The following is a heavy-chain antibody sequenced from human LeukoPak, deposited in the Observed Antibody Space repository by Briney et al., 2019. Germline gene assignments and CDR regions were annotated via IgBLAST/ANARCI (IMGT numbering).Heavy chain of an antibody. CDR2: IYYSGST. CDR1: GGSISSSSYY. CDR3: ASPSGSYYLGAFDI. D-gene: IGHD1-26*01. V-gene: IGHV4-39*01. Sequence: SETLSLTCTVSGGSISSSSYYWGWIRQPPGKGLEWIGSIYYSGSTYYNPSLKRRVTISVDTSKNQFSLKLSSVTAADTAVYYCASPSGSYYLGAFDIWGQGTMVTVSS. J-gene: IGHJ3*02.